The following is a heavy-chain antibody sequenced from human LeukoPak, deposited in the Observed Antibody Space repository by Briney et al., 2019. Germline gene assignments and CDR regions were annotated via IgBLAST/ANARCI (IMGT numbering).Heavy chain of an antibody. V-gene: IGHV4-59*01. CDR3: ARFSIGYYYDSSGTRNAFDI. CDR1: GGSISSYY. D-gene: IGHD3-22*01. J-gene: IGHJ3*02. Sequence: SETLSLTCTVSGGSISSYYWSWIRQPPGKGLEWIGYIYYSGSTNYNPSLKSRVTISVDTSKNQFSLKLSSVTAADTAVYYCARFSIGYYYDSSGTRNAFDIWGQGTMVTVSS. CDR2: IYYSGST.